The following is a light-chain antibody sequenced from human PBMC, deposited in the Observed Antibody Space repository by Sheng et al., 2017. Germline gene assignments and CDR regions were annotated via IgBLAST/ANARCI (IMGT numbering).Light chain of an antibody. CDR2: DIT. CDR3: QQRRDWPLT. J-gene: IGKJ4*01. V-gene: IGKV3-11*01. Sequence: EIVLTQSPATLSLSPGERATLSCRASQSVSSDLAWYQQKPGQAPKILIYDITNRATGIPARFSGSGSGTDFTLTISSLEPEDFAVYYCQQRRDWPLTFGGGTKVEIK. CDR1: QSVSSD.